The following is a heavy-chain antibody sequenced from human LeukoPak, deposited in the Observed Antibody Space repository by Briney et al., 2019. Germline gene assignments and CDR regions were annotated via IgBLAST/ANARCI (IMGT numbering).Heavy chain of an antibody. CDR3: ARREGVSPFDY. CDR1: GGSISSGDYY. J-gene: IGHJ4*02. Sequence: SQTLSLTCTVSGGSISSGDYYWSWIRQPPGKGLEWIGYIYYSGSTYYNPSLKRRVTISADTSKNQFSLKLSSVTAADTAVFYCARREGVSPFDYWGQGTLVTVSS. CDR2: IYYSGST. V-gene: IGHV4-30-4*08. D-gene: IGHD2-8*01.